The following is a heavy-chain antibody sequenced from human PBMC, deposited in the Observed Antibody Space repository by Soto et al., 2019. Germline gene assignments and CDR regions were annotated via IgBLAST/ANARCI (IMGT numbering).Heavy chain of an antibody. CDR3: AREMPSTYYFDY. Sequence: ASVKVSCKTSGYTFTKYFVHWLRQAPGQGLEWLGNSDPRGGSPTYAHKFHDRVSMTIDTSTGAVDLELTSLRSDDSAVYYCAREMPSTYYFDYWGQGALVTVSS. J-gene: IGHJ4*02. CDR1: GYTFTKYF. CDR2: SDPRGGSP. D-gene: IGHD2-2*01. V-gene: IGHV1-46*01.